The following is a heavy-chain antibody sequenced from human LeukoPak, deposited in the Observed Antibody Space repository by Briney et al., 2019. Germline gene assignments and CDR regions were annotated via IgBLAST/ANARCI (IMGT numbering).Heavy chain of an antibody. CDR3: ARSHLDHYYDSNGYYWFDY. J-gene: IGHJ4*02. CDR1: GYSISSGYY. Sequence: SETLSLTCTVSGYSISSGYYWGWIRQPPGKGLEWIGSIYHSGSTYYNPSLKSRVTISVDTSKNQFSLKLSSVTAADTAVYYCARSHLDHYYDSNGYYWFDYWGQGTLVTVSS. V-gene: IGHV4-38-2*02. CDR2: IYHSGST. D-gene: IGHD3-22*01.